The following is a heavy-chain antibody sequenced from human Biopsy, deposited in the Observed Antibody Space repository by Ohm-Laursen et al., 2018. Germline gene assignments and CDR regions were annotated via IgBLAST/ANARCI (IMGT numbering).Heavy chain of an antibody. CDR2: IYLDGNK. V-gene: IGHV3-53*01. CDR1: GFTVSTTY. Sequence: GSLRLSCTASGFTVSTTYMSWVRQAPGKGLEWVSIIYLDGNKYYTDSVKGRFTISRDNSKNALYLQMNSLRPADTAKYYCVRGRAYWGQGTLVTVSS. J-gene: IGHJ4*02. CDR3: VRGRAY.